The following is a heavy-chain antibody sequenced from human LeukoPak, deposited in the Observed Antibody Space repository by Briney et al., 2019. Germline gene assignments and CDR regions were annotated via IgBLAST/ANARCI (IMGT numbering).Heavy chain of an antibody. CDR3: ARYRFRDSSGSIFDY. CDR2: INHSGST. V-gene: IGHV4-34*01. Sequence: PSETLSLTCAVYGGSFSGYYWSWIRQPPGKGLEWIGEINHSGSTNYNPSLKSRVTISVDTSKNQFSLKLSSVTAADTAVYYCARYRFRDSSGSIFDYWGQGTLVTVSS. CDR1: GGSFSGYY. J-gene: IGHJ4*02. D-gene: IGHD6-19*01.